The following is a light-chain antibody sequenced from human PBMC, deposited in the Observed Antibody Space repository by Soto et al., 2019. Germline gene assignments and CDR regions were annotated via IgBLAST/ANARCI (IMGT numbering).Light chain of an antibody. V-gene: IGKV3-20*01. CDR2: GAS. Sequence: EIVMTQSPGTLSLSPGERATLSCRASQGVGYLAWYQQKPGQSPRLLLYGASNRATGVPDRFSGSGSGTDFTLTISSLEPEDFAVYFCQQWHSSPSITFGQGNDWRL. CDR3: QQWHSSPSIT. J-gene: IGKJ5*01. CDR1: QGVGY.